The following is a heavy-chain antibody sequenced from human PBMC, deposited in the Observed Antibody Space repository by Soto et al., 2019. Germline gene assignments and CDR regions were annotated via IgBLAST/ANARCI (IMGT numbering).Heavy chain of an antibody. J-gene: IGHJ6*02. CDR3: ARDRWTTTVSTLTTYYGMDV. CDR1: GFTVSSNY. Sequence: GGSLRLSCAASGFTVSSNYMSWVRQAPGKGLEWVSVIYSGYSTYYTDSVRGRFTISRDNSKNTVYLQMNSLRAEDTAVYYCARDRWTTTVSTLTTYYGMDVWGQGTTVTVSS. D-gene: IGHD4-4*01. V-gene: IGHV3-66*01. CDR2: IYSGYST.